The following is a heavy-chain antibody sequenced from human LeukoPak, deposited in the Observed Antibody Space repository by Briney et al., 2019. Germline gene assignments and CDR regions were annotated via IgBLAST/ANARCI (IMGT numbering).Heavy chain of an antibody. CDR1: GFSFHEHD. CDR3: VKRSGSPHNFDY. Sequence: PGGSLRLSCAASGFSFHEHDMHWVRQAPGKGLEWVSLISGDGGNKHYADSVKGRFTISRDNSKNLLSLQMNSLRGDDTAFYYCVKRSGSPHNFDYWGQGALVTVSS. J-gene: IGHJ4*02. CDR2: ISGDGGNK. V-gene: IGHV3-43*02. D-gene: IGHD1-1*01.